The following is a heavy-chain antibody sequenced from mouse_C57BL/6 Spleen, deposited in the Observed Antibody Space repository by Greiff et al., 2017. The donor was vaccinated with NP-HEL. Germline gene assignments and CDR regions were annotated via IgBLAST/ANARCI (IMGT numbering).Heavy chain of an antibody. CDR3: ARGEGAWFAY. V-gene: IGHV1-80*01. CDR1: GYAFSSYW. CDR2: IYPGDGDT. J-gene: IGHJ3*01. Sequence: LEESGAELVKPGASVKISCKASGYAFSSYWMNWVKQRPGQGLEWIGQIYPGDGDTNYNGKFKGKATLTADKSSSTAYMQLRSLTSEDSAVYVCARGEGAWFAYWGQGTLVTVSA.